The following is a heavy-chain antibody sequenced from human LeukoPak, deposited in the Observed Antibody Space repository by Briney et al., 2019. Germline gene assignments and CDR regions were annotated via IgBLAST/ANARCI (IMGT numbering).Heavy chain of an antibody. CDR1: GYSISSGYY. CDR2: MHTSGTT. J-gene: IGHJ6*03. Sequence: SETLSLTCAVSGYSISSGYYWAWIRQSPGKGLEWIVSMHTSGTTYYNPSLKSRVTISLDTSNNHFSVKVSSVTAEDTAVYYCARDVSGCMDVWGRGTTVTVSS. CDR3: ARDVSGCMDV. D-gene: IGHD6-19*01. V-gene: IGHV4-38-2*02.